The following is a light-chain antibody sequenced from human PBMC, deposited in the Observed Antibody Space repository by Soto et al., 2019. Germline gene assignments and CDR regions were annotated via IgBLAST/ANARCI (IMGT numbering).Light chain of an antibody. V-gene: IGLV2-14*01. CDR1: SSDVGGYNY. J-gene: IGLJ1*01. CDR3: SSYTSSSTLYV. Sequence: QSVLTQPASVSGSPGQSITISCTGTSSDVGGYNYVSWYQQHPGKAPKLKIYDVSNRSSGVSNRFSGSKSGNTASLTISGLQTEDEADYYCSSYTSSSTLYVFGTGTQLTVL. CDR2: DVS.